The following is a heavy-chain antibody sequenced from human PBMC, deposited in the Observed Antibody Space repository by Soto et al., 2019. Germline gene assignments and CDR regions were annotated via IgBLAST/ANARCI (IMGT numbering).Heavy chain of an antibody. J-gene: IGHJ6*02. V-gene: IGHV1-69*13. D-gene: IGHD1-26*01. CDR2: IIPIFGTA. CDR1: GGTFSSYA. CDR3: ARDIVGATPGGMDV. Sequence: SVKVSCKASGGTFSSYAISWVRQAPGQGLEWMGGIIPIFGTANYAQKFQGRVTITADESTSTAYMELSSPRSEDTAVYYCARDIVGATPGGMDVWGQGTTGTVSS.